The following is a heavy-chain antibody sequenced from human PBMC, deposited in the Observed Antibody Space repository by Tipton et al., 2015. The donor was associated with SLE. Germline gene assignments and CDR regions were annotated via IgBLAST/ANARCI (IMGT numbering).Heavy chain of an antibody. CDR3: ARQDLGRAATLTFDI. V-gene: IGHV4-39*01. D-gene: IGHD6-25*01. Sequence: TLSLTCHVAGGPIRNSPYYWAWIRQTRGRRLEWIGSVFDTGYTAYNPSLEGRVSLSVDTSNNEFSLKLSSVTAADTAVYFCARQDLGRAATLTFDIWGLGTLVTVSS. J-gene: IGHJ4*02. CDR2: VFDTGYT. CDR1: GGPIRNSPYY.